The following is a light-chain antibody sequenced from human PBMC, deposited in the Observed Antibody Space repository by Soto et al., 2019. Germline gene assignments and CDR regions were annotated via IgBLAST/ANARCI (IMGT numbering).Light chain of an antibody. CDR1: QTISSW. CDR2: KAS. J-gene: IGKJ1*01. CDR3: QHYNSYSEA. Sequence: DIQMTQSPSTLSGSVGARVTITCRASQTISSWLAWSQQKPGKAPKLLIYKASTLKSGVPSRFSGSGSGTEFTLTISSLQPDDVATDYCQHYNSYSEAFGQGTKVELK. V-gene: IGKV1-5*03.